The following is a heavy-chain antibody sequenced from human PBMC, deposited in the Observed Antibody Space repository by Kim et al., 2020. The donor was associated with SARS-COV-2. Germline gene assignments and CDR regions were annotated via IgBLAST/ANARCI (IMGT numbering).Heavy chain of an antibody. D-gene: IGHD3-22*01. Sequence: SVKVSCKASGCTFSSYTINWVRQAPGQGLEWMGRIIPILGMTDYAQKFQGRVTITADKSTSTAYMELNSLRSEDTAVYYCAREYYDSSGYYGIYYFDYWGQGTPVTVSS. CDR2: IIPILGMT. V-gene: IGHV1-69*10. CDR1: GCTFSSYT. J-gene: IGHJ4*02. CDR3: AREYYDSSGYYGIYYFDY.